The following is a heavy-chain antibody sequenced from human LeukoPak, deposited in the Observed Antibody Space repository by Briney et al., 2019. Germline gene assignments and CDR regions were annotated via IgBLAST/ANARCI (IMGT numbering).Heavy chain of an antibody. D-gene: IGHD2-2*02. Sequence: PSQTLSLTCTVSGASIRSGDYYWSWIRQPPGKGLEWIGEINHSGSTNYNPSLKSRVTISVDTSKNQFSLKLSSVTAADTAVYYCARGRIGYCSSTSCYTGYSYGTNYYYYGMDVWGQGTTVTVSS. J-gene: IGHJ6*02. CDR1: GASIRSGDYY. V-gene: IGHV4-30-4*01. CDR2: INHSGST. CDR3: ARGRIGYCSSTSCYTGYSYGTNYYYYGMDV.